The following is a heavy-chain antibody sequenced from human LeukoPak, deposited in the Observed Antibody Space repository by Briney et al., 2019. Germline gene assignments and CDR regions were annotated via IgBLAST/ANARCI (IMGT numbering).Heavy chain of an antibody. J-gene: IGHJ4*02. D-gene: IGHD6-13*01. Sequence: PGGSLRLSCADSGFTFSNYAMSWVRQAPGKGLEWVSGISGSGDYTYYADSVKGRFTISRDNSKNTLYLQMNSLRADDTAVYYCAKARYSSWWYFDYWGQGALVTVSS. CDR2: ISGSGDYT. V-gene: IGHV3-23*01. CDR3: AKARYSSWWYFDY. CDR1: GFTFSNYA.